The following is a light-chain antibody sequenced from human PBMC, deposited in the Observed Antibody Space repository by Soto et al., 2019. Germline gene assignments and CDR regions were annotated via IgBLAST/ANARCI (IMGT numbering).Light chain of an antibody. V-gene: IGKV1-5*03. CDR1: QTISSW. CDR2: KAS. J-gene: IGKJ1*01. CDR3: QHYNSYSEA. Sequence: IHMTQAPSTLSGSVGDRGTITCRASQTISSWLAWYQQKPGRAPKLLIYKASTLKSGVPSRFSGSGSGTEFTLTISSLQPDDFATYYCQHYNSYSEAFGQGTEVDIK.